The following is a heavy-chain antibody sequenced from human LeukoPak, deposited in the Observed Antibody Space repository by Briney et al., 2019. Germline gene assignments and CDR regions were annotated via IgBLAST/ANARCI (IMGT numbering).Heavy chain of an antibody. V-gene: IGHV4-59*01. J-gene: IGHJ4*02. D-gene: IGHD5-18*01. CDR1: GFTFSSYW. CDR2: IYYSGST. CDR3: ARQGYSYGSDY. Sequence: PGGSLRLSRAASGFTFSSYWMSWIRQPPGKGLEWIGYIYYSGSTNYNPSLKSRVTISVDTSKNQFSLKLSSVTAADTAVYYCARQGYSYGSDYWGQGTLVTVSS.